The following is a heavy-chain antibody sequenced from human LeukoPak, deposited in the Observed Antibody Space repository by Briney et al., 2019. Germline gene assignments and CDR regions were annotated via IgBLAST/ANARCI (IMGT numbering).Heavy chain of an antibody. V-gene: IGHV4-39*02. Sequence: SETLSLTCTVSGDSISTSSYYWGWIRQPPGKGLEWLGSISYSGTFYYNPSLKSRVTISVDTSKNHFSLELSSVTAADMAVYYCARGLYDGGSWFHFDSWGQGTLVTVSS. CDR3: ARGLYDGGSWFHFDS. J-gene: IGHJ4*02. D-gene: IGHD6-13*01. CDR1: GDSISTSSYY. CDR2: ISYSGTF.